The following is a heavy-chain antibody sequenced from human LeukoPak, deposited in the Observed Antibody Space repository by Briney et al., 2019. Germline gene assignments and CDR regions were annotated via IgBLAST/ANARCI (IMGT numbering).Heavy chain of an antibody. CDR2: IKQDGSEK. D-gene: IGHD3-22*01. V-gene: IGHV3-7*05. CDR1: GSTFSSYW. Sequence: GGSLRLSCAASGSTFSSYWMIWVRQAPGKGLEWVANIKQDGSEKYYVDSVKGRFTISRDNTKNSLHLQMDSLRAEDTAVYYCARVGYYSDSSGYYTYYFDYWGQGTLVTVSS. CDR3: ARVGYYSDSSGYYTYYFDY. J-gene: IGHJ4*02.